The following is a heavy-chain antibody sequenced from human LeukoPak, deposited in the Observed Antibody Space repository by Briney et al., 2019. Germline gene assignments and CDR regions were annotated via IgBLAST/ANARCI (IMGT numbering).Heavy chain of an antibody. CDR1: GYTFTGYY. CDR2: INPNSGGT. Sequence: GASVKVSCKAPGYTFTGYYMHWVRQAPGQGLEWMGWINPNSGGTNYAQKFQGRVTMTRDTSISTAYMELSRLRSDDTAVYYCARRLGAVAATYPFDYWGQGTLVTVSS. CDR3: ARRLGAVAATYPFDY. J-gene: IGHJ4*02. V-gene: IGHV1-2*02. D-gene: IGHD6-19*01.